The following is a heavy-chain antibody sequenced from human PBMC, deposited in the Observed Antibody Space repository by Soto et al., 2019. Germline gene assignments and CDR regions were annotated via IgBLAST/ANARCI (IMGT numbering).Heavy chain of an antibody. CDR3: ARDLAAVPRAFDY. CDR1: GDSISSYF. V-gene: IGHV4-59*01. CDR2: VYYTGTT. J-gene: IGHJ4*02. D-gene: IGHD6-13*01. Sequence: QVQLQESGPGLLKPSETLSLTCTVSGDSISSYFYIWVRQPPGKALEWIGSVYYTGTTDYNPSLKSRVTISVDTSKTQFSLNLRSVTAADTAVYYCARDLAAVPRAFDYWGRGTLVTVSS.